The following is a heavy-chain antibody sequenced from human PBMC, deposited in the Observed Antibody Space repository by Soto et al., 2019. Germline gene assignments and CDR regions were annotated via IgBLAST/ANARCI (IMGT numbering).Heavy chain of an antibody. Sequence: PSETLSLTCTVSGGSISSYYWSWIRQPPGKGLEWTGYIYYSGSTNYNPSLKSRVTISVDTSKNQFSLKLSSVTAADTAVYYCASTYYYGSGSYYKGNMDVWGKGTTVTVSS. CDR3: ASTYYYGSGSYYKGNMDV. V-gene: IGHV4-59*01. CDR1: GGSISSYY. J-gene: IGHJ6*04. CDR2: IYYSGST. D-gene: IGHD3-10*01.